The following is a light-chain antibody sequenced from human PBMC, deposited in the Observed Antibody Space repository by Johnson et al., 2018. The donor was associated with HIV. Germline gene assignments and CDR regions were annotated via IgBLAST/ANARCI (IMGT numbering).Light chain of an antibody. J-gene: IGLJ1*01. V-gene: IGLV1-51*02. CDR3: GTWDSSLSAHYN. CDR2: ENH. CDR1: SSNIGNNY. Sequence: QSVLTQPPSVSAAPGQKVTISCSGGSSNIGNNYVSWYQQLPRAAPKLLIYENHKRPSGIPDRFSGSKSGTSATLGITGLQTGDEADYYCGTWDSSLSAHYNLGTGTKVTVL.